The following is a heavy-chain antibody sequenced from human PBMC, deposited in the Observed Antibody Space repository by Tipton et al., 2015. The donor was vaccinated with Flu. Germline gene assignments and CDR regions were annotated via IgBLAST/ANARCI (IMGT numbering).Heavy chain of an antibody. D-gene: IGHD3-3*01. Sequence: QLVQSGPEVKPSQTLSLTCTVSGGSISSGSYYWSWIRQPAGKGLEWIGHIYSSGSTNYNPSLKSRGTISVDTSKNQLSLRLNSVTAADTAVYYCARDWSGYYLYYFDHWGQGTLVTVSS. V-gene: IGHV4-61*09. CDR3: ARDWSGYYLYYFDH. CDR1: GGSISSGSYY. CDR2: IYSSGST. J-gene: IGHJ4*02.